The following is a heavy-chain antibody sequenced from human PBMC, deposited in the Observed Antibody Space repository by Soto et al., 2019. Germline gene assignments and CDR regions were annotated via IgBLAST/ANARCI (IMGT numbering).Heavy chain of an antibody. V-gene: IGHV1-24*01. D-gene: IGHD3-10*01. J-gene: IGHJ4*02. CDR2: FDPEDGET. Sequence: ASVKVSCKVSGYTLTELSMHWVRQAPGKGLEWMGGFDPEDGETIYAQKFQGRVTMTEDTSTDTAYMELSSLRSEDTAVYYCATAFGSGSYYNIFYYWGQGTLVTVSS. CDR3: ATAFGSGSYYNIFYY. CDR1: GYTLTELS.